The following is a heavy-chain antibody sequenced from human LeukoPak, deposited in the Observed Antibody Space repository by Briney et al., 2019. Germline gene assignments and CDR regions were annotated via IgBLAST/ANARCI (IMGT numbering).Heavy chain of an antibody. Sequence: ASVNVSCKASGYSFTSYYMHWVRQAPGQGLEWMGIIDPSGGSTNYAQKFQGRITMTRGTSTSTVYMELSRLRSEDTAIYYCASLGSGSSPIIDFDYWGQGTLVTVSS. V-gene: IGHV1-46*01. CDR3: ASLGSGSSPIIDFDY. J-gene: IGHJ4*02. CDR1: GYSFTSYY. D-gene: IGHD3-10*01. CDR2: IDPSGGST.